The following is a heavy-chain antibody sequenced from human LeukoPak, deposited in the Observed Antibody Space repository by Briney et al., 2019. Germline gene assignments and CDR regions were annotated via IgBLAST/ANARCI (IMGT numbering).Heavy chain of an antibody. CDR3: TKGISTEDYRFFF. CDR2: IKSDESDK. D-gene: IGHD3-16*02. J-gene: IGHJ4*02. V-gene: IGHV3-30*02. Sequence: SGGSLRLSCTPSGFTFSNYGIHWVRQAPGKGLEWVSFIKSDESDKHYADSVKGRFTISRDNSKNTLYLQMNSLRPEGTAVYYCTKGISTEDYRFFFWGQGAPVTVSS. CDR1: GFTFSNYG.